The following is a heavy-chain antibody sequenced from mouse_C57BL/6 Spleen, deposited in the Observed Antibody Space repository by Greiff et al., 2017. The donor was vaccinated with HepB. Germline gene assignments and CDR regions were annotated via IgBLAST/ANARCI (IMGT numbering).Heavy chain of an antibody. V-gene: IGHV1-69*01. CDR2: IDPSDSYT. J-gene: IGHJ3*01. CDR3: AGGYYGSPAWFAY. CDR1: GYTFTSYW. Sequence: QVQLQQSGAELVMPGASVKLSCKASGYTFTSYWMHWVKQRPGQGLEWIGEIDPSDSYTNYNQKFKGKSTLTVDKSSSTAYMQLSSLTSEDSAVYYCAGGYYGSPAWFAYWGQGTLVTVSA. D-gene: IGHD1-1*01.